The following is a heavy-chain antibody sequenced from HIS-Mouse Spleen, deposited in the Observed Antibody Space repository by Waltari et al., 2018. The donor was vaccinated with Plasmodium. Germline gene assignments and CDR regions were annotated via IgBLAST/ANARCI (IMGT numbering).Heavy chain of an antibody. V-gene: IGHV3-48*02. D-gene: IGHD3-10*01. CDR3: ARDRWRGSGAFDI. J-gene: IGHJ3*02. Sequence: EVQLVESGGGLVQPGGSLRLSCAASGFTFSSYSMNWVRQAPGKGLEWVSYISSSSSTRYDADSVKGRFTISRDNAKNSLYLQMNSLRDEDTAVYYCARDRWRGSGAFDIWGQGTMVTVSS. CDR2: ISSSSSTR. CDR1: GFTFSSYS.